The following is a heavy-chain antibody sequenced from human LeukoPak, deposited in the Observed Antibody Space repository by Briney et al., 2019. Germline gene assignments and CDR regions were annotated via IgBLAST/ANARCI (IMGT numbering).Heavy chain of an antibody. Sequence: SETLSLTCTVSGGSISSYYWGWIRQPPGKGLEWIGSIYYSGSTYYNPSLKSRVTISVDTSKNQFSLTLSSVTAADTAVCYCARLESAAAGNRWFDPWGQGILVTVSS. V-gene: IGHV4-39*07. J-gene: IGHJ5*02. D-gene: IGHD6-13*01. CDR3: ARLESAAAGNRWFDP. CDR2: IYYSGST. CDR1: GGSISSYY.